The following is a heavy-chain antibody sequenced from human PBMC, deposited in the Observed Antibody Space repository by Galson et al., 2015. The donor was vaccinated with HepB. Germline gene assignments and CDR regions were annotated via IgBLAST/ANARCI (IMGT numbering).Heavy chain of an antibody. CDR1: GFTFSSYS. Sequence: SLRLSCAASGFTFSSYSMHWVRQAPGKGLEWVSSISSSSSYIYYADSVKGRFTISRDNAKNSLYLQMNSLRAEDTAVYYCARVRLELRKSPDAFDIWGQGTMVTVS. CDR2: ISSSSSYI. D-gene: IGHD1-7*01. V-gene: IGHV3-21*01. J-gene: IGHJ3*02. CDR3: ARVRLELRKSPDAFDI.